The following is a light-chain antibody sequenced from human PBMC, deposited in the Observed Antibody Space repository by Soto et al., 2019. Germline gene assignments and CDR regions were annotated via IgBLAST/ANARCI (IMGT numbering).Light chain of an antibody. CDR1: QSFSSY. CDR3: QQGYSNPIT. CDR2: DAS. Sequence: IVMTQSPATLSVSPGERATLSCRASQSFSSYLAWYQQKPGQAPRLLIYDASTRATGVPARFSGSGSGTEFTLTINSLQSEDFAVYYCQQGYSNPITFGQGTRLEIK. V-gene: IGKV3-15*01. J-gene: IGKJ5*01.